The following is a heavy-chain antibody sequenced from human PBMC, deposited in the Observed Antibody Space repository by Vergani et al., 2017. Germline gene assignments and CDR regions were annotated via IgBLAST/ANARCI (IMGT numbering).Heavy chain of an antibody. J-gene: IGHJ5*02. Sequence: QVQLQQWGAGLLKPSETLSLTCAVYGGSFSGYYWSWIRQPPGKGLEWMGEINHSGSTNYNPSLKSRVTISVDTSKIQFSLKLSSVTAADTAVYYCARWCWCAPSSGYKWFGHWGQGTLVTVAS. D-gene: IGHD4/OR15-4a*01. CDR3: ARWCWCAPSSGYKWFGH. V-gene: IGHV4-34*01. CDR1: GGSFSGYY. CDR2: INHSGST.